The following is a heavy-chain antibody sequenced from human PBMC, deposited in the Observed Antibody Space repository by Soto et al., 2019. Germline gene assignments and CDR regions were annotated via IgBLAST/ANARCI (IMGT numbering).Heavy chain of an antibody. CDR1: GFTFSSYA. CDR2: ISYDGSNK. D-gene: IGHD6-6*01. CDR3: ARGGYSSSSLNYYGMDV. Sequence: PGGSLRLSCAASGFTFSSYAMHWVRHAPGKGLEWVAGISYDGSNKYYADSVKGRFTISRDNSKNTLYLQMNSLRAEGTAVYYCARGGYSSSSLNYYGMDVWGQGTTVTVSS. V-gene: IGHV3-30-3*01. J-gene: IGHJ6*02.